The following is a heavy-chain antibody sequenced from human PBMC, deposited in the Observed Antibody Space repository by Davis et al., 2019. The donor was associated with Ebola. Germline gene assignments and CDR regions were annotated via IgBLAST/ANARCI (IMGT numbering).Heavy chain of an antibody. CDR3: ASRRYQLRLGYYYYYYMDV. Sequence: ASVKVSCKASGYTFTSYYMHWVRQAPGQGLEWMGIINPSGGSTSYAQKFQGRVTITADESTSTAYMELSSLRSEDTAVYYCASRRYQLRLGYYYYYYMDVWGKGTTVTVSS. CDR1: GYTFTSYY. CDR2: INPSGGST. D-gene: IGHD2-2*01. J-gene: IGHJ6*03. V-gene: IGHV1-46*01.